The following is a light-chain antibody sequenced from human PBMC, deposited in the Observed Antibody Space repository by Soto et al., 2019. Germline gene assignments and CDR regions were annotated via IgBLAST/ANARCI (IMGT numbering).Light chain of an antibody. CDR2: DNN. J-gene: IGLJ2*01. CDR3: GTWESYLSVGV. CDR1: GSNIGSNS. V-gene: IGLV1-51*01. Sequence: QSVLTQPPSVSAAPGQTVTISCSGRGSNIGSNSVSWYQQVPGTAPKLLLYDNNKRPSGIPDRFSGSKSGTSATLGITGLQTADEADYYCGTWESYLSVGVFGGGTTLTVL.